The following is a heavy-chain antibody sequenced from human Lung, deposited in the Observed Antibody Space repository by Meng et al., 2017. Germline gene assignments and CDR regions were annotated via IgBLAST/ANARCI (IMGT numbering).Heavy chain of an antibody. Sequence: QLQQWGAGLLKPSGTLYLTCVVSGGSFSDYYWSWIRQPPGKGLEWIGEINHSGSTNYNPSLESRATISVDTSQNNLSLKLSSVTAADSAVYYCARGPTTMAHDFDYWGQGTLVTVSS. CDR3: ARGPTTMAHDFDY. D-gene: IGHD4-11*01. CDR1: GGSFSDYY. J-gene: IGHJ4*02. V-gene: IGHV4-34*01. CDR2: INHSGST.